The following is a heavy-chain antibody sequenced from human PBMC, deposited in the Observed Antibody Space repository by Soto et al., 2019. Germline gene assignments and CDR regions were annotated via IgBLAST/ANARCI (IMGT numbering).Heavy chain of an antibody. D-gene: IGHD3-16*01. V-gene: IGHV1-2*01. CDR2: MNPATGAA. CDR1: GYPVTAYY. CDR3: ANGGGVGVGGCAAFDM. J-gene: IGHJ3*02. Sequence: QLHLVQSGAVVKKPVASVTVSCSASGYPVTAYYMHWVRQAPGRGLEWMGGMNPATGAAKYTHTLEGGVTSTRATSPRTIFMELSGLTSLGTAVFYCANGGGVGVGGCAAFDMWGQGTLVTVSS.